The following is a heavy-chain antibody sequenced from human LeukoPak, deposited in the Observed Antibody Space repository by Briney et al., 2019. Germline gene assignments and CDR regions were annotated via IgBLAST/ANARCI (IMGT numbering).Heavy chain of an antibody. CDR3: AKAYYDSTEDYFDY. CDR1: GFTFSSYA. J-gene: IGHJ4*02. Sequence: GGSLRLSCAASGFTFSSYAMSWVRQAPGKGLEWVSAISGSGGSIGYADSVKGRFTISRDNAKNSLYLQMNSLRAEDTALYYCAKAYYDSTEDYFDYWGQGTLVTVSS. D-gene: IGHD3-22*01. CDR2: ISGSGGSI. V-gene: IGHV3-23*01.